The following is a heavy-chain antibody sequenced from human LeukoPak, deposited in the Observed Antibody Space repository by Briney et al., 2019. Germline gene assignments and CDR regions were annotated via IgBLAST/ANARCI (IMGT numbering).Heavy chain of an antibody. CDR1: GYTFTGYY. CDR2: INPNSGGT. J-gene: IGHJ3*02. V-gene: IGHV1-2*02. D-gene: IGHD2-21*02. Sequence: ASVKVSCKASGYTFTGYYMHWVRQAPGQGLEWMGWINPNSGGTNYAQKFQGRVTMTRDTSISTAYMELSRLRSDDTAVYYCARQKGGDYGFAFDIWGQGTMVTVSS. CDR3: ARQKGGDYGFAFDI.